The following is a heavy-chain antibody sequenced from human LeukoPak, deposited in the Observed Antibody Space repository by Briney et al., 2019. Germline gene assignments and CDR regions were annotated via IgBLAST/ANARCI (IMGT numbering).Heavy chain of an antibody. D-gene: IGHD3-10*01. V-gene: IGHV3-74*01. CDR3: ARDRFGEYYYYYMDV. J-gene: IGHJ6*03. CDR2: INSDGSST. Sequence: GGSLRLSCAASGFTVSSNYMSWVRQAPGKGLGWVSRINSDGSSTSYADSVKGRFTISRDNAKNTLYLQMNSLRAEDTAVYYCARDRFGEYYYYYMDVWGKGTTVTVSS. CDR1: GFTVSSNY.